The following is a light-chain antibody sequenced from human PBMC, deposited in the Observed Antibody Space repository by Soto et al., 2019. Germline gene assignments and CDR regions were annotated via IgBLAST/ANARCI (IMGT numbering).Light chain of an antibody. V-gene: IGKV3-11*01. CDR1: QSVNSY. CDR2: DAS. CDR3: QQRSNWPRT. J-gene: IGKJ1*01. Sequence: EIVLTQSPSTLSWSAGERATLSCGASQSVNSYLAWYQHKPGQAPRLLIYDASNRATGIPDRFSGSGYGTDLTLTISSLETEDFAAYYCQQRSNWPRTFGQGTKVDIK.